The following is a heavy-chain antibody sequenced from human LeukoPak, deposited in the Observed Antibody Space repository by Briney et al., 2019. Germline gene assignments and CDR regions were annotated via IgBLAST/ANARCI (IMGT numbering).Heavy chain of an antibody. CDR1: GFTFNDYA. CDR3: ARRYCSGGSCYKGIDY. Sequence: GGSLRLSCAPSGFTFNDYAMHWVRQAPGKGPEWVAVISYDGSNKYYADSVKGRFTISRDNSKNTLYLQMNSLRAEDTAVYYCARRYCSGGSCYKGIDYWGQGTLVTVSS. CDR2: ISYDGSNK. J-gene: IGHJ4*02. V-gene: IGHV3-30-3*01. D-gene: IGHD2-15*01.